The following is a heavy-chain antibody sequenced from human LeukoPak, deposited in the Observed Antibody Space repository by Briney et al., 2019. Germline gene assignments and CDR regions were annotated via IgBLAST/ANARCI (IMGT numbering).Heavy chain of an antibody. V-gene: IGHV4-30-2*01. D-gene: IGHD2-15*01. J-gene: IGHJ5*02. Sequence: SQTLSLTCAVSGGSISSGGYYWSWIRQPPGKGLEWIGEINHSGSTNYNPSLKSRVTISVDTSKNQFSLKLSSVTAADTAVYYCARGLGYCSGGSCLNWFDPWGQGTLVTVSS. CDR2: INHSGST. CDR1: GGSISSGGYY. CDR3: ARGLGYCSGGSCLNWFDP.